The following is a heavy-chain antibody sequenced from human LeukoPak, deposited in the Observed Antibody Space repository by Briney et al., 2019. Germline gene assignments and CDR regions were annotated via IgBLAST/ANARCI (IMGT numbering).Heavy chain of an antibody. CDR3: ARDRAYCGGDCYSHDY. D-gene: IGHD2-21*02. V-gene: IGHV3-11*01. J-gene: IGHJ4*02. CDR2: ISSSGSTI. CDR1: GFTFSDYY. Sequence: GGSLRLSCAASGFTFSDYYMSWIRQAPGKGLEWVSYISSSGSTIYYADSVKGRFTTSRDNAKNSLYLQMNSLRAEDTAVYYCARDRAYCGGDCYSHDYWGQGTLVTVSS.